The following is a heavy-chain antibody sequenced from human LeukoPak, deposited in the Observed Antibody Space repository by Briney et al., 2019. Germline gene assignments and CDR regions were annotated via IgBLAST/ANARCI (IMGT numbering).Heavy chain of an antibody. V-gene: IGHV4-61*02. CDR1: GGSISSGSYY. D-gene: IGHD5-18*01. Sequence: SETLSLTCTVSGGSISSGSYYWSWIRQPAGKGLEWIGRIYTSGSTNYNPSLKSRVTISVDTSKNQFSLKLSSVTAADTAVYYCARGYSYVPNWFDPWGQGTLVTVSS. CDR2: IYTSGST. CDR3: ARGYSYVPNWFDP. J-gene: IGHJ5*02.